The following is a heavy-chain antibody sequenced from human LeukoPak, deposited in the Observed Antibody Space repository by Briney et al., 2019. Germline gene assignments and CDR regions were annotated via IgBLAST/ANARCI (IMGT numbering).Heavy chain of an antibody. D-gene: IGHD2-2*01. V-gene: IGHV3-30*18. Sequence: GGSLRLSCAASGFTFSSYGMHWVRQAPGKGLEWVAVISYDGSNKYYADSVKGPFTISRDNSKNTLYLQMDSLRGEDTAVYYCAKDKRWRSTWAPGVDHYGMDVRGQGTTVTVSS. CDR3: AKDKRWRSTWAPGVDHYGMDV. CDR2: ISYDGSNK. J-gene: IGHJ6*02. CDR1: GFTFSSYG.